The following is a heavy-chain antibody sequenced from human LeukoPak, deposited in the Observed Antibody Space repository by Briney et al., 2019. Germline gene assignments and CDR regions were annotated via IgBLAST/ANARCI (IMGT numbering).Heavy chain of an antibody. D-gene: IGHD3-3*01. V-gene: IGHV3-53*01. Sequence: GGSLRLSCAASGFTVSSYHMSWVRQAPGKGLEWVSTIYSGGSIYYADSVKGRFTISRDNSKNTLYLQINSLRAEDTAVYYCATVVRFLEWLFFYMDVWGKGTTVTVSS. CDR3: ATVVRFLEWLFFYMDV. CDR1: GFTVSSYH. J-gene: IGHJ6*03. CDR2: IYSGGSI.